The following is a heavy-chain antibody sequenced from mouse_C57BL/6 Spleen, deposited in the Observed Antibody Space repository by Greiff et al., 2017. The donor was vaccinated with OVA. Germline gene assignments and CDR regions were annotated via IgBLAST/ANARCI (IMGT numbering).Heavy chain of an antibody. Sequence: QVQLQQPGAELVMPGASVKLSCKASGYTFTSYWMHWVKQRPGQGLEWIGEIDPSGSYTNYNQKFKGKSTLTVDKSSSTAYMQLRSLTSEDSAVYDCARAEVLRRWFAYWGPGTLVTVSA. CDR2: IDPSGSYT. CDR3: ARAEVLRRWFAY. J-gene: IGHJ3*01. CDR1: GYTFTSYW. D-gene: IGHD2-12*01. V-gene: IGHV1-69*01.